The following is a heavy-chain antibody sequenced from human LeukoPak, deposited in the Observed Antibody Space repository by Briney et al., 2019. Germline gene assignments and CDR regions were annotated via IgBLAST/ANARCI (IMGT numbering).Heavy chain of an antibody. CDR2: ISGSGGST. D-gene: IGHD3-22*01. CDR3: AKRWDSSGYLPYFDY. Sequence: PGGSLRLSCAASGFTFSSYWMHWVRQAPGKGLEWVSAISGSGGSTYYADSVKGRFTISRDNSKNTLYLQMNSLRAEDTAVYYCAKRWDSSGYLPYFDYWGQGTLVTVSS. CDR1: GFTFSSYW. V-gene: IGHV3-23*01. J-gene: IGHJ4*02.